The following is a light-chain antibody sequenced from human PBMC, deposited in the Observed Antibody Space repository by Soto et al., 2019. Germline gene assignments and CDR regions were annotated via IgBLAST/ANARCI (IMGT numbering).Light chain of an antibody. J-gene: IGLJ2*01. CDR1: SSDVGGYNY. CDR3: ASYTSSSTSVI. V-gene: IGLV2-14*03. CDR2: EVN. Sequence: QSALTQPASVSGSPGQSISISCTGTSSDVGGYNYVSWYQQHPGKAPKLMIYEVNTRPSGVSNRFSGSKSGNTASLTISGLQAEDEADYYCASYTSSSTSVIFGRGTKVTVL.